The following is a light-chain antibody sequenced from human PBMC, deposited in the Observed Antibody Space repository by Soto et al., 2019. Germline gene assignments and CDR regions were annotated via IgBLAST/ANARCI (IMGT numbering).Light chain of an antibody. CDR2: DAS. CDR3: QQRRNWPLS. CDR1: QSVSSY. J-gene: IGKJ4*01. Sequence: EIVLTQSPATLSLSPGERATLSCRASQSVSSYLAWYQQKPGQAPRLLIYDASNRATGIPARFSGSGSGTDLTLTFSSLEPEEFAVDYCQQRRNWPLSVGGGTKVEIK. V-gene: IGKV3-11*01.